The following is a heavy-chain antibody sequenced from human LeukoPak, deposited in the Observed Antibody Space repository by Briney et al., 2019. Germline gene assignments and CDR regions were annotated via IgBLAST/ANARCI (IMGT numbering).Heavy chain of an antibody. D-gene: IGHD3-22*01. CDR3: ARSEAGAVYYDSSGYPDAFDI. CDR2: IYYSGST. V-gene: IGHV4-31*03. J-gene: IGHJ3*02. CDR1: GGSISSGGYY. Sequence: PPETLSLTCTVSGGSISSGGYYWSWIRQHPGKGLEWIGYIYYSGSTYYNPSLKSRVTISVDTSKNQFSLKLSSVTAADTAVYYCARSEAGAVYYDSSGYPDAFDIWGQGTMVTVSS.